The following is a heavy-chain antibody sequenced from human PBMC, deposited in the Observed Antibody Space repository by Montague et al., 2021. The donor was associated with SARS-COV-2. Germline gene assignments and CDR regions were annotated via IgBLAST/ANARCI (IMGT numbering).Heavy chain of an antibody. V-gene: IGHV4-61*02. J-gene: IGHJ4*02. Sequence: TLSLTCTVSGASISTGIYYWSWIRQPAGKGLEWIGRIRTTGHTDYNSSLESRVFMSVDTSTNQFSLSLTSVTTADTAVYCCARFGSGTRAFDLWGQGTLVTVSS. CDR1: GASISTGIYY. CDR3: ARFGSGTRAFDL. CDR2: IRTTGHT. D-gene: IGHD1-26*01.